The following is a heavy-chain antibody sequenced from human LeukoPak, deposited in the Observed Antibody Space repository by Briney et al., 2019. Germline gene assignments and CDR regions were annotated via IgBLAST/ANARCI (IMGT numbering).Heavy chain of an antibody. D-gene: IGHD3-10*01. CDR3: ARYRGANGYYFDY. Sequence: SETLSLTCTVSGYSISSGNWWSWVRQPPGKGLEWIGEIYHSGSTNYNPSLKSRVTISADKSKNQFSLKLSSVTAADTAVYYCARYRGANGYYFDYWGQGTLVTVSS. CDR2: IYHSGST. V-gene: IGHV4-4*02. J-gene: IGHJ4*02. CDR1: GYSISSGNW.